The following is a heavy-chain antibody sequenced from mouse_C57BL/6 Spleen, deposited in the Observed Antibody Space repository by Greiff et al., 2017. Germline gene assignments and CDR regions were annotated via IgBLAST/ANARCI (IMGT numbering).Heavy chain of an antibody. CDR2: LWGDGST. CDR1: GFSLTSYG. J-gene: IGHJ4*01. CDR3: AKHDYDWNYYAMDY. Sequence: VQGVESGPGLVAPSQSLSITCTVSGFSLTSYGVSWVRQPPGKGLEWLGVLWGDGSTNYHSALISRLSISKDNSKSQVFLKLNSLQTDDTATYYCAKHDYDWNYYAMDYWGQGTSVTVSS. D-gene: IGHD2-4*01. V-gene: IGHV2-3*01.